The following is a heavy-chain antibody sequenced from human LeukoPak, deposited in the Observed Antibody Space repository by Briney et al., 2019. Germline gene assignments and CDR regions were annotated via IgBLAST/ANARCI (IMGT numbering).Heavy chain of an antibody. D-gene: IGHD4-17*01. CDR2: IIPIFGTA. CDR3: ARALSDYGDYIFDY. Sequence: SVKVSCKASGGTFSSYAISWVGQAPGQGLEWMGRIIPIFGTAKYAQKFQGRVTITTYESTSTADMELSSLRSEDTAVYYCARALSDYGDYIFDYWGQGTLVTVSS. CDR1: GGTFSSYA. J-gene: IGHJ4*02. V-gene: IGHV1-69*05.